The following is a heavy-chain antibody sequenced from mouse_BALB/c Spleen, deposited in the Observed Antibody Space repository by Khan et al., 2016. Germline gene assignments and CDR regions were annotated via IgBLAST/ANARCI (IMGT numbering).Heavy chain of an antibody. CDR3: ARGLYYYGSSYYAMDY. CDR1: GFNIKDTY. CDR2: IDPANGNT. Sequence: VQLQQSGAELVKPGASVKLSCTASGFNIKDTYMHWVKQRPEQGLEWIGRIDPANGNTKYDPKFQGKATITADTSSNTAYLQLSSLTTKDTTVDYCARGLYYYGSSYYAMDYWGQGTSVTVSS. V-gene: IGHV14-3*02. J-gene: IGHJ4*01. D-gene: IGHD1-1*01.